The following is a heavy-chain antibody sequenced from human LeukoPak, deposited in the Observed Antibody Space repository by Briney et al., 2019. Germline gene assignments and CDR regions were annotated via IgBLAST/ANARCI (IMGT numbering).Heavy chain of an antibody. Sequence: GGSLRLSCAASGFTFSNYGMHWVRQAPGKGLGGVAFIRYDGSNKYYADSVKGRFTISRDNSKNTLYLQMNSLRAEDTAVYYCAKDSCSGGSCYYLDYWGQGTLVTVSS. D-gene: IGHD2-15*01. CDR1: GFTFSNYG. CDR2: IRYDGSNK. J-gene: IGHJ4*02. V-gene: IGHV3-30*02. CDR3: AKDSCSGGSCYYLDY.